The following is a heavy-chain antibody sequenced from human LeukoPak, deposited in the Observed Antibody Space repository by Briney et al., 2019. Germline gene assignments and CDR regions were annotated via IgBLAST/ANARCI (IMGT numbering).Heavy chain of an antibody. CDR2: IIPIFGTA. CDR3: ATTEIVDMEWELLWKH. V-gene: IGHV1-69*13. D-gene: IGHD1-26*01. CDR1: GGTFSSYA. J-gene: IGHJ1*01. Sequence: VKVSCKASGGTFSSYAISWVRQAPGQGREWMGRIIPIFGTANYAQKFQGRVTITTDESTSTAYMELSSLRSEDTAVYYCATTEIVDMEWELLWKHWGQGTLVTVSS.